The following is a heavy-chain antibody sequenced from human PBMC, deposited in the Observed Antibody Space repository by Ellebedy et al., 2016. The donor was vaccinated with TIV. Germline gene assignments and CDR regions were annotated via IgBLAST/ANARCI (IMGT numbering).Heavy chain of an antibody. J-gene: IGHJ4*02. CDR3: ARADYGDYDNY. CDR2: ISNSASTT. CDR1: GFTFTDYY. Sequence: GGSLRLXXVASGFTFTDYYINWIRQAPGKGLEWVSTISNSASTTYYADSVKGRFTVSRDNARNSLYLQMNSLRAEDTAVYYCARADYGDYDNYWGQGTLVTVSS. D-gene: IGHD4-17*01. V-gene: IGHV3-11*04.